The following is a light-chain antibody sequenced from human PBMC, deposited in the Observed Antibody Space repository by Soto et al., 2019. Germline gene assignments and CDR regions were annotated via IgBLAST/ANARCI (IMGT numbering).Light chain of an antibody. V-gene: IGKV3-11*01. J-gene: IGKJ1*01. CDR1: QSVSSY. Sequence: EIVLTQSPATLSLSPGERATLSCRASQSVSSYLAWYQQKPGQAPSLLIYDASNRATGIPARFSGSGSGTDFTLTISSLEPEDCAVYYCQQRSNWPGTFGQGTKVEIK. CDR2: DAS. CDR3: QQRSNWPGT.